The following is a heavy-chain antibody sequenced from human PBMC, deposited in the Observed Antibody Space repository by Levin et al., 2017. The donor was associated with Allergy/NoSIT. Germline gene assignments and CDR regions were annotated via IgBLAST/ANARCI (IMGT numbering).Heavy chain of an antibody. CDR2: IYYNGDT. J-gene: IGHJ4*02. D-gene: IGHD2-15*01. Sequence: SQTLSLTCTVSGGSISGYYWSWIRQPPGKGLEWIAYIYYNGDTRYNPSLKSRVTISVDTSTNQFSLRLNSVTAADTAVYYCARHELGFCSGGSCPYYFDYWGQGTLVTVSS. CDR3: ARHELGFCSGGSCPYYFDY. CDR1: GGSISGYY. V-gene: IGHV4-59*08.